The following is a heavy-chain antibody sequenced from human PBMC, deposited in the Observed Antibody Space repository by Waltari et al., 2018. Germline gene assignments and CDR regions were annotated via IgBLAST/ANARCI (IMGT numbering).Heavy chain of an antibody. CDR1: GGSFSGYY. J-gene: IGHJ5*02. D-gene: IGHD2-2*01. CDR3: ARGQWNIVVVPAAANWFDP. CDR2: INHSGST. Sequence: QVQLQQWGAGLLKPSETLSLTCAVYGGSFSGYYWSWIRQPPGKGLEWIGEINHSGSTNYNPSLNTRVTISVDPSKNQFSLKRSSVTAAYTAVYYCARGQWNIVVVPAAANWFDPWGQGTLVTVSS. V-gene: IGHV4-34*01.